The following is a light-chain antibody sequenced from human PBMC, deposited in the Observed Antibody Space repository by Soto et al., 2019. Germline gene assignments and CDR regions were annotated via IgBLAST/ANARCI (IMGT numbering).Light chain of an antibody. Sequence: DIQMTQSPSSLSASVGDRVTIPCRASQTINIFLKWYQQKPGKAPMLLIYAASNLQSGVPSRFSGSGSGTDFTLTINSLQPEDFATYYCQQSYSTPITFGQGTRLEIK. CDR3: QQSYSTPIT. J-gene: IGKJ5*01. CDR2: AAS. V-gene: IGKV1-39*01. CDR1: QTINIF.